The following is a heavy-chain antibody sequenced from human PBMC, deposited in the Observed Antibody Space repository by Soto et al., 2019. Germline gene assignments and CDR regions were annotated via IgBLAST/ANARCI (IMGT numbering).Heavy chain of an antibody. Sequence: EVQLVESGGGLVQPGGSLRLSCAASGFTFSTYWMTWVRQPPGKGLEWVANINQDGSERYYVDSVRGRFTISRDNAKNPLYLKGNTLGAEDTALYSCVCGGTYFVSWAREPWSPSPQ. V-gene: IGHV3-7*01. CDR3: VCGGTYFVS. CDR1: GFTFSTYW. CDR2: INQDGSER. J-gene: IGHJ4*02. D-gene: IGHD3-16*01.